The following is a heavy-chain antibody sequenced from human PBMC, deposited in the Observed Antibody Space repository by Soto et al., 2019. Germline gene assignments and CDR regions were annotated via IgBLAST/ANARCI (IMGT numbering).Heavy chain of an antibody. CDR3: AKVEKVGATSVHVFDI. CDR1: GFTFSSYG. V-gene: IGHV3-30*18. Sequence: QPGGSLRLSCAASGFTFSSYGMHWVRQAPGKGLEWVAVISYDGSNKYYADSVKGRFTISRDNSKNTLYLQMNSLRAEDTAVYYCAKVEKVGATSVHVFDIWGQGTMVTVSS. J-gene: IGHJ3*02. D-gene: IGHD1-26*01. CDR2: ISYDGSNK.